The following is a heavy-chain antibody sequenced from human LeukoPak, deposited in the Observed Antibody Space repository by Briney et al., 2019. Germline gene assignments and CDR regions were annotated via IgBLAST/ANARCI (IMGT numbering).Heavy chain of an antibody. CDR2: IYYSGST. CDR1: GGSISSYH. Sequence: SETLSLTCTVSGGSISSYHWSWIRQPPGKGLEWIGYIYYSGSTNYNPSLKSRVTISVDTSKNQFSLKLSSVTAADTAVYYCARDSLYSNYNWFDPWGQGTLVTVSS. D-gene: IGHD4-11*01. CDR3: ARDSLYSNYNWFDP. V-gene: IGHV4-59*01. J-gene: IGHJ5*02.